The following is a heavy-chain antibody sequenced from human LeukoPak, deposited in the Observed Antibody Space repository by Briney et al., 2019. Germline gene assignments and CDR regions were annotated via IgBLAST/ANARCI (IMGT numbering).Heavy chain of an antibody. D-gene: IGHD3/OR15-3a*01. V-gene: IGHV4-39*01. J-gene: IGHJ5*02. CDR3: ARWTNWFDP. Sequence: PSETLSLTCTVSGGSISSSSYYWGWIRQPPGKGLEWIGSIYYSGSTYYNPSLKSRVTISVDTSKNQFSLKLSSVTAADTAVYYRARWTNWFDPWGQGTLVTVSS. CDR1: GGSISSSSYY. CDR2: IYYSGST.